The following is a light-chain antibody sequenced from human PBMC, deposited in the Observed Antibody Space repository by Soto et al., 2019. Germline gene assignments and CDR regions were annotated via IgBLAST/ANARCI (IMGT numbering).Light chain of an antibody. V-gene: IGKV3-11*01. CDR3: NQRSNWPPYT. Sequence: EIVLTQSAATVSLSPGEIAALSWSFSQSVCSYLAWYHHKPGQAPRLLIYDASNRATGIPARLSASGSGTAFTLTISRLEPEDFADHYCNQRSNWPPYTFGQRTQLQIK. CDR1: QSVCSY. J-gene: IGKJ2*01. CDR2: DAS.